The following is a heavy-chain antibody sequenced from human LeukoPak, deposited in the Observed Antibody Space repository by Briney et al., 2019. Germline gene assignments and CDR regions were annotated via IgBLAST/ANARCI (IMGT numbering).Heavy chain of an antibody. CDR1: GFTFSSYW. Sequence: GGSLRLSCAASGFTFSSYWMSWVRQAPGKGLEWVAFIRYDGSNKYYADSVKGRFTISRDNSKNTLYLQMNSLRAEDTAVYYCAKGVGEIAAAERYNWFDPWGQGTLVSVSS. V-gene: IGHV3-30*02. CDR3: AKGVGEIAAAERYNWFDP. D-gene: IGHD6-13*01. J-gene: IGHJ5*02. CDR2: IRYDGSNK.